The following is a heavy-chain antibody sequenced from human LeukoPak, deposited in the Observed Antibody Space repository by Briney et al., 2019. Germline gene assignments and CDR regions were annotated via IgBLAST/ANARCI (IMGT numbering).Heavy chain of an antibody. CDR2: IYYTGST. CDR1: GNSISTYY. CDR3: ARDFLYSGGWSPGWFDP. J-gene: IGHJ5*02. V-gene: IGHV4-59*12. D-gene: IGHD6-19*01. Sequence: SETLSLTCTVSGNSISTYYWSWIRQPPGKGLEWIGYIYYTGSTNYNPSLKSRVTISVDTSKNQFSLKLSSVTAADTAVYYCARDFLYSGGWSPGWFDPWGQGTLVTVSS.